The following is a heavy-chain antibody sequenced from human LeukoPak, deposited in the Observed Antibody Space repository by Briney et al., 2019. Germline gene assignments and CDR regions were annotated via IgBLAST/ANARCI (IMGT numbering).Heavy chain of an antibody. CDR3: ARGSGNYGDFDY. V-gene: IGHV3-74*01. J-gene: IGHJ4*02. CDR1: GFSVSTNW. CDR2: INSDGSNT. D-gene: IGHD1-26*01. Sequence: GGSLRLSCAASGFSVSTNWMHWVRQAPGKGLVWVSRINSDGSNTNYADSVRGRFTISRDNAKDTVYLQMNSLRAEDTAVYYCARGSGNYGDFDYWGQGTLVTVSS.